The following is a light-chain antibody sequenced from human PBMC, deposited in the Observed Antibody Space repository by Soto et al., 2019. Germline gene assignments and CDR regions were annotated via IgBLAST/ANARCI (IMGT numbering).Light chain of an antibody. CDR3: SSYTNGIIVV. V-gene: IGLV2-14*01. CDR2: DVS. J-gene: IGLJ2*01. CDR1: SSDIGGYNY. Sequence: QSALTQPASVSGSPGQSITISCTGTSSDIGGYNYVSWYQQHPGKAPKLIIYDVSNRPSGVSNRFSGSKSGNTASLTISGLQAEDEAEYYCSSYTNGIIVVFGGGTQLTVL.